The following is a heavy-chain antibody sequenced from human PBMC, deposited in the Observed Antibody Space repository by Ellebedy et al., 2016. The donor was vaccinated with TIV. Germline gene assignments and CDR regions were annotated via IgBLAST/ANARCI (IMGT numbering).Heavy chain of an antibody. D-gene: IGHD6-13*01. CDR3: ARLGVIAAAGASDY. Sequence: PGGSLRLSCVTSGFTFSRSPMHWVRQAPGKGLQWVAVISPDGNNQAYADSVRGRFTISRDNSKNTLYLQMNSLRAEDTAVYYCARLGVIAAAGASDYWGQGTLVIVSS. V-gene: IGHV3-33*05. J-gene: IGHJ4*02. CDR1: GFTFSRSP. CDR2: ISPDGNNQ.